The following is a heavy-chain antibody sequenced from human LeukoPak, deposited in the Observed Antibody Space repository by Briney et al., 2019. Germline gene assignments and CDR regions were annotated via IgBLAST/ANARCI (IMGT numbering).Heavy chain of an antibody. Sequence: GGSLRLSCAASGFTFSTYWMHWVRQAPGKGLVWVSHINSDGSSTSYADSVKGRFTISRDNAKNTLYMQMNSLRAEDTAVYYCARDPAAAAGPLFDYWGQGTLVTVSS. CDR2: INSDGSST. V-gene: IGHV3-74*01. J-gene: IGHJ4*02. D-gene: IGHD6-13*01. CDR1: GFTFSTYW. CDR3: ARDPAAAAGPLFDY.